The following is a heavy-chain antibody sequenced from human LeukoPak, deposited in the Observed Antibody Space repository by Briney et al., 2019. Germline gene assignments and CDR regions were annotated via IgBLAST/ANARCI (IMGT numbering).Heavy chain of an antibody. D-gene: IGHD1-26*01. V-gene: IGHV3-20*04. CDR1: GFTFDDYG. CDR2: INRNGGST. Sequence: GGSLRLSCAACGFTFDDYGMSWVRQSPGKGLEWVSGINRNGGSTGYADSVKGRFTISRDDAKNSLYLQMNSLRTDDTALYYCARDRGGSYLYLQHWGQGTLVTVSS. CDR3: ARDRGGSYLYLQH. J-gene: IGHJ1*01.